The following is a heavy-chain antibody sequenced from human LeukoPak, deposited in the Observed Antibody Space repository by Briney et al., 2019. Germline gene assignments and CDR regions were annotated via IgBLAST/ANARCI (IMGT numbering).Heavy chain of an antibody. Sequence: PGGSLRLSCAASGFTFSSYWMHWVRQVPGKGLVWVSRINSGGSSTSHADSVKGRFTISRDNAKNTLYLQMNSLRADDTAVYYCARGGDSPFDYWGQGTLVTVSS. CDR2: INSGGSST. CDR1: GFTFSSYW. J-gene: IGHJ4*02. V-gene: IGHV3-74*01. CDR3: ARGGDSPFDY. D-gene: IGHD4-17*01.